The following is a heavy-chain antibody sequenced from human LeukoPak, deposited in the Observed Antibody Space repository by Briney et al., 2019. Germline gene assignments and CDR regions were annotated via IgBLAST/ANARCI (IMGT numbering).Heavy chain of an antibody. CDR2: INPNSGGT. Sequence: ASVKASCKASGYTFTGYYMHWVRQAPGQGLEWMGWINPNSGGTNYAQKFQGRATMTRDTSISTAYMELSRLRSDDTAVYYCARVTVAGYFDYWGQGTLVTVSS. CDR3: ARVTVAGYFDY. D-gene: IGHD6-19*01. V-gene: IGHV1-2*02. CDR1: GYTFTGYY. J-gene: IGHJ4*02.